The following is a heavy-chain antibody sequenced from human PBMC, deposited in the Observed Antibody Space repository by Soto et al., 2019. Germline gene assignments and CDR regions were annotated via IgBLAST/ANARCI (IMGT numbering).Heavy chain of an antibody. Sequence: KPSETLSLTCTVSCASISSSYWSWIRQSPERGLEWIAYVYHTGATNYNPSLKSRVTISLDTSKGQFSLNLTSLTTADTAVYFCARGGNRYSNVASGVGGFDFWGQGSLVTVSS. CDR3: ARGGNRYSNVASGVGGFDF. CDR2: VYHTGAT. J-gene: IGHJ4*02. V-gene: IGHV4-59*01. CDR1: CASISSSY. D-gene: IGHD5-12*01.